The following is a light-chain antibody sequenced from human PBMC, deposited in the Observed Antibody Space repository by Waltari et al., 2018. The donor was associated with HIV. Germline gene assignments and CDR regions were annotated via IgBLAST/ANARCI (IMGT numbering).Light chain of an antibody. CDR1: SSDLGGYNS. CDR3: ASYSNTDTLVV. CDR2: EVT. Sequence: QSALTQPASVSGSPGQSITISCTGTSSDLGGYNSVSWYRQHPGKAPQLLIYEVTHRPSGVSHRFSGSKSGNTASLTISGLQAEDEATFYCASYSNTDTLVVFGGGTRLTVL. V-gene: IGLV2-14*03. J-gene: IGLJ2*01.